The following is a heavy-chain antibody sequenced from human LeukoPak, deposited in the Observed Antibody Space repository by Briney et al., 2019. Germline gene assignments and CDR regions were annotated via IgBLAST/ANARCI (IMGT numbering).Heavy chain of an antibody. J-gene: IGHJ3*02. Sequence: SGGSLRLSCAASGFTFSSYAMSWVRQAPGKGLEWIGEINHSGSTNYNPSLKSRVTISVDTSKNQFSLKLCSVTAADTAVYYCARGHVLTIFGVVIIPVRSDAFDIWGQGTMVTVSS. CDR2: INHSGST. CDR3: ARGHVLTIFGVVIIPVRSDAFDI. D-gene: IGHD3-3*01. V-gene: IGHV4-34*01. CDR1: GFTFSSYA.